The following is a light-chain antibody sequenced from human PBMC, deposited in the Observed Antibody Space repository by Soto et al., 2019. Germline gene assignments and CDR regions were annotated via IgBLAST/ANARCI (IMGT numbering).Light chain of an antibody. CDR1: QGISSY. V-gene: IGKV1-9*01. CDR2: AAS. Sequence: IQLTQSPSSLSASVGDRVTITCRASQGISSYLGWYQQKPGKAPKLLISAASTLRSGVPSRFSGSGSGTDFTLTNSSLQPEDFATYYCQQLNSYPMTFGQGTRLEIK. CDR3: QQLNSYPMT. J-gene: IGKJ5*01.